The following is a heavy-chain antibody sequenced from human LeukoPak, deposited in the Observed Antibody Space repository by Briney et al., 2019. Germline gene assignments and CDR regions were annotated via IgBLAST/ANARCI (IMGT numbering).Heavy chain of an antibody. Sequence: PSGTLSLTCGVSGGSISSSNWWSWVRQPPGKGLEWIGEIYHSGSTNYNPSLKSRVTISVDKSKNQFSLKLSSVTAADTAVYYCARDTPDYYYDSSGYSVTWSDAFDIWGQGTMVTVSS. J-gene: IGHJ3*02. D-gene: IGHD3-22*01. V-gene: IGHV4-4*02. CDR3: ARDTPDYYYDSSGYSVTWSDAFDI. CDR1: GGSISSSNW. CDR2: IYHSGST.